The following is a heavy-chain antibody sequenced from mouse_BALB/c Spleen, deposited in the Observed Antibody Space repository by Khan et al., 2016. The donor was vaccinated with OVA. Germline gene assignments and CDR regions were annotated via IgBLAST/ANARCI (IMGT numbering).Heavy chain of an antibody. Sequence: VQLQESGAELARPGASVKMSCKASGYTFTSYTMHWVKQRPGQGLEWIGYITPSSGYTKYNQKFKDKATLTADKSSSTAYMQLSSLASEDSAVYYCAKTHERWGQGTTLTVSS. CDR2: ITPSSGYT. CDR3: AKTHER. J-gene: IGHJ2*01. CDR1: GYTFTSYT. V-gene: IGHV1-4*01.